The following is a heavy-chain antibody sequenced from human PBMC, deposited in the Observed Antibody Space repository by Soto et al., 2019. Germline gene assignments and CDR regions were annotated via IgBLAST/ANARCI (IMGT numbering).Heavy chain of an antibody. CDR3: ARAEDIVVVVAAIDY. CDR2: IWYDGSNK. CDR1: GFTFSSYG. D-gene: IGHD2-15*01. Sequence: ESGGGVVQPGRSLRLSCAASGFTFSSYGMHWVRQAPGKGLEWVAVIWYDGSNKYYADSVKGRFTISRDNSKNTLYLQMNSLRAEDTAVYYCARAEDIVVVVAAIDYWGQGTLVTVSS. J-gene: IGHJ4*02. V-gene: IGHV3-33*01.